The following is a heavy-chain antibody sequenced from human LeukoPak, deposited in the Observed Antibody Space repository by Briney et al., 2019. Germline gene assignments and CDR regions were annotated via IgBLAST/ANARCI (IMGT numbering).Heavy chain of an antibody. D-gene: IGHD3-3*01. CDR2: ISSSSSYI. CDR3: ASSIAYYDFWSGYSSY. Sequence: GGSLRLSCAASGFTFSSYSINWVRPAPGGGREWVSSISSSSSYIYYADSVKGRFTISRDHAKNSLYLQMNTLRAEDTAVYYCASSIAYYDFWSGYSSYWGQGTLVTVSS. J-gene: IGHJ4*02. CDR1: GFTFSSYS. V-gene: IGHV3-21*01.